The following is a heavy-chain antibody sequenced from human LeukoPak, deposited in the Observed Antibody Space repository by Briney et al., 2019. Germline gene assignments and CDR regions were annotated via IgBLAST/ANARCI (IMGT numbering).Heavy chain of an antibody. Sequence: ETVSLTCTVSGGSVSSYYWGWVRQPPGKGREWIGYIWYRGSTKYNPALKSRVTISVDTSKTQFSLKLSSVTAADTAVYYCARRTAYYDFWSGYYRYYFDYWGQGTLVTVSS. D-gene: IGHD3-3*01. CDR2: IWYRGST. CDR3: ARRTAYYDFWSGYYRYYFDY. CDR1: GGSVSSYY. J-gene: IGHJ4*02. V-gene: IGHV4-59*02.